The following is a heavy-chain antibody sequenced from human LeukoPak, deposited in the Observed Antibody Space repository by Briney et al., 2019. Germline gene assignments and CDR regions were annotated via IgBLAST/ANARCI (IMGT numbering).Heavy chain of an antibody. CDR2: IIPILGIA. Sequence: SVKVSCKASGGTLSSYAISWVRQAPGQGLEWMGRIIPILGIANYAQKFQGRVTITADKSTSTAYMELSSLRSEDTAVYYCARGLRTYYYDSSGYATDYWGQGTLVTVSS. J-gene: IGHJ4*02. CDR1: GGTLSSYA. D-gene: IGHD3-22*01. CDR3: ARGLRTYYYDSSGYATDY. V-gene: IGHV1-69*04.